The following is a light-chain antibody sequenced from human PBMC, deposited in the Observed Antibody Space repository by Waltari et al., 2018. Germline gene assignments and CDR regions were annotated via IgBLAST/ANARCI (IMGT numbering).Light chain of an antibody. CDR2: DVN. CDR1: NSDVGNYDF. V-gene: IGLV2-14*03. Sequence: SALTQPASVSGSPGQSLTISCTGTNSDVGNYDFVSWYQHCPGKAPQLIIYDVNKRPSVLFNRCSGSKTGNTASLTISGLQAEDEAVYYCSAYTTYGTFVIFGGGTKLTVL. CDR3: SAYTTYGTFVI. J-gene: IGLJ2*01.